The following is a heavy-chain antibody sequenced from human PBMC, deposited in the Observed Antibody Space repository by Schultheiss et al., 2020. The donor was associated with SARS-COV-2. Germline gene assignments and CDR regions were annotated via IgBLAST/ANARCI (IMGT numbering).Heavy chain of an antibody. D-gene: IGHD3-22*01. CDR3: ARDGSAYYEIDI. CDR1: GFTFSSYA. J-gene: IGHJ3*02. Sequence: GGSLRLSCAASGFTFSSYAMSWVRQAPGKGLEWVAVIWYDGSNKYYADSVKGRFTISRDNSKNTLYLQMSSLRRDDTAVYFCARDGSAYYEIDIWGQGTMVTVSS. V-gene: IGHV3-33*08. CDR2: IWYDGSNK.